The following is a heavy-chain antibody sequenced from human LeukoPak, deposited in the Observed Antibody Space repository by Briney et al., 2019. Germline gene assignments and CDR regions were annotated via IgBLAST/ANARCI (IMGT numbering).Heavy chain of an antibody. Sequence: SETLSLTCTVSGGSISSYHWNWIRQPPGKGLEWIGYIYYSGSTNYNPSLKSRVTISVDTSKNQFSLKLSSVTAADTAVYYCARGPRRALPHPVYFDYWGQGTLVTVSS. D-gene: IGHD1-14*01. CDR3: ARGPRRALPHPVYFDY. CDR2: IYYSGST. J-gene: IGHJ4*02. V-gene: IGHV4-59*01. CDR1: GGSISSYH.